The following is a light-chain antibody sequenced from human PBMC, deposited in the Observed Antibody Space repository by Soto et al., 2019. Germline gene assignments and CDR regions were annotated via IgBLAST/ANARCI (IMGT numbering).Light chain of an antibody. J-gene: IGKJ1*01. CDR2: DAS. Sequence: DIQMTQSPSTLSASVGDRVTITCRASQSISRWSAWYQQKPGKAPKLLIYDASSLQSGVPPRFSGSGSGTEFTLTIRSLQPDDIATYYCQQYSSYSAWTFGEGTKVDIK. CDR3: QQYSSYSAWT. CDR1: QSISRW. V-gene: IGKV1-5*01.